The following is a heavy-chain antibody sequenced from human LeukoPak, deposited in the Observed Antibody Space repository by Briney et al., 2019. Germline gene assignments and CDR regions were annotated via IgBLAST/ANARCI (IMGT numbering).Heavy chain of an antibody. D-gene: IGHD6-13*01. Sequence: GSLLLSCAASGFSVSSNYIYWVRQAPGKGLEWVSVIYSGGNTYYADSVKGRFTISRDNSRNTLYLQMNTLRAEDTAVYYCAKCRGSSWSDYFDYWGQGTLVTVSS. J-gene: IGHJ4*02. CDR3: AKCRGSSWSDYFDY. CDR2: IYSGGNT. V-gene: IGHV3-53*01. CDR1: GFSVSSNY.